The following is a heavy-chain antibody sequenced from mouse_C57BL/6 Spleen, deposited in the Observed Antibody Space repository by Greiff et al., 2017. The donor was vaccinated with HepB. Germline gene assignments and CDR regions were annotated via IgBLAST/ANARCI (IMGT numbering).Heavy chain of an antibody. Sequence: QVQLQQPGAELVRPGSSVKLSCKASGYTFTSYWMDWVKQRPGQGLEWIGNIYPSDSETHYNQKFKDKATLTVDKSSSTAYMQLSSLTSEDSAVYYCARTLPFGYGISYGYFDVWGTGTTVTVSS. D-gene: IGHD1-1*01. CDR1: GYTFTSYW. CDR2: IYPSDSET. CDR3: ARTLPFGYGISYGYFDV. J-gene: IGHJ1*03. V-gene: IGHV1-61*01.